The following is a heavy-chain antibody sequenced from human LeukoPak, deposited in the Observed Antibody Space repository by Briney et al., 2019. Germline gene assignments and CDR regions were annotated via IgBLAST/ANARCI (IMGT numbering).Heavy chain of an antibody. CDR1: GYTLTELS. J-gene: IGHJ4*02. Sequence: ASVKVSCKVSGYTLTELSMHWVRQAPGKGLEWMGGFDPEDGETIYAQKFQGRVTMTEDTSTDTAYMELSSLRSDDTAVYYCAAWVTDSSGWYDGVRGFDYWGQGTLVTVSS. CDR2: FDPEDGET. CDR3: AAWVTDSSGWYDGVRGFDY. V-gene: IGHV1-24*01. D-gene: IGHD6-19*01.